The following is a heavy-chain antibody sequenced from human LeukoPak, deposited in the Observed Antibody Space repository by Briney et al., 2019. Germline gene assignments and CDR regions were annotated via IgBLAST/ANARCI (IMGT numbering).Heavy chain of an antibody. CDR3: ARGPETAMVPRY. CDR1: GFTFSSYA. CDR2: VSSNGAKT. J-gene: IGHJ4*02. Sequence: GGSLRLSCAASGFTFSSYAITWVRQAPGKGLEWVSAVSSNGAKTYYADSVKGRFTISRDNSKNTLYLQMSSLRVEDTAVYYCARGPETAMVPRYWGQGTLVTVSS. D-gene: IGHD5-18*01. V-gene: IGHV3-23*01.